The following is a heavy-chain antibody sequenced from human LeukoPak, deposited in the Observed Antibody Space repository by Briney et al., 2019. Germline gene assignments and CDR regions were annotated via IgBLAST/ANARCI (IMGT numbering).Heavy chain of an antibody. Sequence: GASVKVSCKASGYTFTSYYMHWVRQAPGQGLEWMGGIIPIFGTANYAQKFQGRVTITTDESTSTAYMELSSLRSEDTAVYYCATPLDLDYGGNTPSYYYYMDVWGKGTTVTVSS. CDR1: GYTFTSYY. J-gene: IGHJ6*03. CDR3: ATPLDLDYGGNTPSYYYYMDV. V-gene: IGHV1-69*05. D-gene: IGHD4-23*01. CDR2: IIPIFGTA.